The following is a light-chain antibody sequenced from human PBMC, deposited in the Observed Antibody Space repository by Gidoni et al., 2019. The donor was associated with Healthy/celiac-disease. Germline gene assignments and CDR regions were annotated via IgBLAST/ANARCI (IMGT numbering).Light chain of an antibody. CDR3: QQYYSTPLT. CDR1: QSVLYSSNNKNY. Sequence: DNVMTQFPDSLAVSRGERATINCKSSQSVLYSSNNKNYLAWYQQKPGQPPKLLIYWASTRESGVPDRFSGSGSGTDFPLTISSLQAEDVAVYYCQQYYSTPLTFGRGTKVEIK. J-gene: IGKJ4*01. CDR2: WAS. V-gene: IGKV4-1*01.